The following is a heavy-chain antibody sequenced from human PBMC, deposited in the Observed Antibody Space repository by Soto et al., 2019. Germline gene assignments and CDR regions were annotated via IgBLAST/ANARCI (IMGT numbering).Heavy chain of an antibody. V-gene: IGHV3-33*01. Sequence: QVQLVESGGGVVQPGRSLRLSCAASGFTFSSYGMHWVRQAPGKGLEWVAVIWYDGSNKYYADSVKGRFTISRDNSKNPLYLQMNSLRAEDTAVYYCARDPYSYGSWGQGTLVTVSS. J-gene: IGHJ4*02. D-gene: IGHD5-18*01. CDR3: ARDPYSYGS. CDR2: IWYDGSNK. CDR1: GFTFSSYG.